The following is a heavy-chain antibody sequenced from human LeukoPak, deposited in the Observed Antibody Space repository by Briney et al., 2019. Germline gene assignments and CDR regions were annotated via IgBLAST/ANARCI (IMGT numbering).Heavy chain of an antibody. Sequence: ASVKVSCKASGYTFTSYDINWVRQATGQGLEWMGWMNPNSGNTGYAQKFQGRVTITRNTSISTAYMELSSLRSEDTAVYYCARGYYDSSGYWGYYYYMDVWGKGTTVTISS. V-gene: IGHV1-8*03. D-gene: IGHD3-22*01. CDR1: GYTFTSYD. J-gene: IGHJ6*03. CDR2: MNPNSGNT. CDR3: ARGYYDSSGYWGYYYYMDV.